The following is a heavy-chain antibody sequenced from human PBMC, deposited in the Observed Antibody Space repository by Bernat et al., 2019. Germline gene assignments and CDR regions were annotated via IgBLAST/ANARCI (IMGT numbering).Heavy chain of an antibody. J-gene: IGHJ4*02. D-gene: IGHD6-13*01. CDR2: IKQDGSEK. V-gene: IGHV3-7*03. CDR3: ATSMAAAGND. Sequence: EVQLVESGGGLVQPGGSLRLSCAASGFTFSSSWMTWVRQAPGKGLEWVANIKQDGSEKYYVDSVKGRFTISRDNAKNSLYLQMNSLRAEDTAVYYCATSMAAAGNDGGQGTLVTVSS. CDR1: GFTFSSSW.